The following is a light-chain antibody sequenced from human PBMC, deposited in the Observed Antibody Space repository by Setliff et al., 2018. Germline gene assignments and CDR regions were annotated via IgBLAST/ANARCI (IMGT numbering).Light chain of an antibody. Sequence: TVVTQEPSFSVSPGGTVTLTCGLSSGSVSTSYYPSWYQQTPGQAPRTLIYSTNTRSSGVPDRFSGSILGNKAALTITGAQADDESDYYCVLYMGSGLWVFGGGTKVTVL. V-gene: IGLV8-61*01. J-gene: IGLJ3*02. CDR1: SGSVSTSYY. CDR2: STN. CDR3: VLYMGSGLWV.